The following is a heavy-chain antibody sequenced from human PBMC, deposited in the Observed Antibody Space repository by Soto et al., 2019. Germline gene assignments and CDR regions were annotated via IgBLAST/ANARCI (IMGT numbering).Heavy chain of an antibody. CDR2: IYYSGST. J-gene: IGHJ4*02. Sequence: PSETLSLTCTVSGGSISSYYWSWIRQPPGKGLEWIGYIYYSGSTNYNPSLKSRVTISVDTSKNQFSLKLSSVTAADTAVYYCARGQRGYSGYDPLYYFDYWGQGTLVTVSS. CDR1: GGSISSYY. V-gene: IGHV4-59*01. CDR3: ARGQRGYSGYDPLYYFDY. D-gene: IGHD5-12*01.